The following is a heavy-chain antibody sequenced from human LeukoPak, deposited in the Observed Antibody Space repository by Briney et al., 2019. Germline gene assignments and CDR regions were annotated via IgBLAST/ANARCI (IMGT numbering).Heavy chain of an antibody. CDR1: GFTFSSYS. CDR3: AKEGRSWGYDD. CDR2: ISGSSSYT. D-gene: IGHD6-13*01. J-gene: IGHJ4*02. Sequence: PGGSLRLSCAASGFTFSSYSMNWARQAPGKGLEWVSSISGSSSYTYYADSVKGRFTISRDNSKNSLYLQMNSLRAEDTAVYYFAKEGRSWGYDDWGQGTLVPVS. V-gene: IGHV3-21*01.